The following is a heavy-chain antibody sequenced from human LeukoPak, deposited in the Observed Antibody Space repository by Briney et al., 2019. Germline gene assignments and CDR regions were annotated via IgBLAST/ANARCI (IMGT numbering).Heavy chain of an antibody. CDR2: ISRSGSTI. Sequence: GGSRRLSCAASGFTFSAYDTSWIRQAPGKGLEWGSSISRSGSTIYYADSVKGRFTISRDNAKISLHLQINSLRAEDTDVYYCARDSGGGSYYFDYWGQGTLVTVSS. J-gene: IGHJ4*02. V-gene: IGHV3-11*01. CDR1: GFTFSAYD. CDR3: ARDSGGGSYYFDY. D-gene: IGHD2-15*01.